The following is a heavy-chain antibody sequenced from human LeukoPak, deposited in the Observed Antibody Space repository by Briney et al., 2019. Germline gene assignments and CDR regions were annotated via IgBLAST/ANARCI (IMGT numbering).Heavy chain of an antibody. Sequence: GESLQISCKGSGSRFTSYWIAWVRRKPGKGLELMGIISPANSETLYSPSFQGQVTMSADSSTAYLQWSSLKASDTAIYYCARRGGNWLDPWGQGTLVTVSS. J-gene: IGHJ5*02. CDR2: ISPANSET. CDR1: GSRFTSYW. D-gene: IGHD3-16*01. V-gene: IGHV5-51*01. CDR3: ARRGGNWLDP.